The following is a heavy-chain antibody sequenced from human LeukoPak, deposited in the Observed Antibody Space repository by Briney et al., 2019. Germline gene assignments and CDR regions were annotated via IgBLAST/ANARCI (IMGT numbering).Heavy chain of an antibody. CDR2: INPSDGST. J-gene: IGHJ5*02. CDR3: ARAWRYTDWFDP. CDR1: GYTFTSYY. Sequence: ASVKVSCKASGYTFTSYYMHWVRQAPGQGLEWMGVINPSDGSTTYAQKFQGRVTVTRDTSTSTVYMELSSLRSEDTAMYYCARAWRYTDWFDPWGQGTLVTVSS. D-gene: IGHD1-14*01. V-gene: IGHV1-46*01.